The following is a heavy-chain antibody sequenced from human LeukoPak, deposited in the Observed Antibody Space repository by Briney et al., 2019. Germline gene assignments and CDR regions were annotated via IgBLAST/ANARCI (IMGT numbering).Heavy chain of an antibody. J-gene: IGHJ4*02. V-gene: IGHV1-2*06. D-gene: IGHD1-7*01. CDR2: INPNSGGT. CDR3: ASSGTSWGNFDY. CDR1: GYTFSGYQ. Sequence: ASVKVSCKASGYTFSGYQVHWLRQAPGQGLEWMGRINPNSGGTNYAQKFQGRVTMTRDTSISTAYMELSRLRSDDTAVYYCASSGTSWGNFDYWGQGTLVTVSS.